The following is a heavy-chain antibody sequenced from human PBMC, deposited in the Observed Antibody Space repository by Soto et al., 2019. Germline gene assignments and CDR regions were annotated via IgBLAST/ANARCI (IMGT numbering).Heavy chain of an antibody. CDR1: GYIFTRYY. V-gene: IGHV1-46*03. CDR2: INPFDGSR. D-gene: IGHD5-12*01. Sequence: GASVKVSYKASGYIFTRYYIHWVRQAPGQGLEWMGWINPFDGSRMFAQSFQGRVTMTGDTSTSTVYMEVSSLRSEDTAVYYCSSVDPEETSRFDHCGPAPLVTVPS. CDR3: SSVDPEETSRFDH. J-gene: IGHJ4*02.